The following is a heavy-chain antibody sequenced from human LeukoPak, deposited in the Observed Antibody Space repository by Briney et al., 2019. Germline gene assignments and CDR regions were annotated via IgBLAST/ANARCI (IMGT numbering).Heavy chain of an antibody. J-gene: IGHJ5*02. CDR3: ARAPGEYYDFWSGGNWFDP. CDR1: GFTFSSYW. Sequence: GGSLRLSCAASGFTFSSYWMSWVRQAPGKGLEWVANIKQDGSEKYYVDSVKGRFTISRDNAKNSLYLQMNSLRAEDTAVYYCARAPGEYYDFWSGGNWFDPWGQGTLVTVSS. D-gene: IGHD3-3*01. CDR2: IKQDGSEK. V-gene: IGHV3-7*01.